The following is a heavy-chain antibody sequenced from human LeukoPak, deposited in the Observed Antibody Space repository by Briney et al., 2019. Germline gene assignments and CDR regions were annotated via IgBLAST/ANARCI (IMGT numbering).Heavy chain of an antibody. CDR1: GFTFSSYG. CDR2: IRYDGSNK. CDR3: ARDQSYSFDY. J-gene: IGHJ4*02. V-gene: IGHV3-30*02. Sequence: GGSLRLSCAASGFTFSSYGMHWVRQAPGKVLEWVAFIRYDGSNKYYADSVKGRFTISRDNSKNTLYLQMNSLRAEDTAVYYCARDQSYSFDYWGQGTLVTVSS. D-gene: IGHD1-26*01.